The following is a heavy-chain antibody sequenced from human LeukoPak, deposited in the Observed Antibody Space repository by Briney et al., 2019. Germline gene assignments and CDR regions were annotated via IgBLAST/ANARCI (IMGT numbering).Heavy chain of an antibody. CDR3: AARDSSSWYGAFDI. CDR2: IYYSGST. J-gene: IGHJ3*02. Sequence: SETLSLTCTVSGGSIRNYYWTRIRQPPGKGLEWIGYIYYSGSTNYNPSLKSRVIISRDTSKNQLSLKLSSVTAADTAVYYCAARDSSSWYGAFDIWGQGTMVTVSS. D-gene: IGHD6-13*01. V-gene: IGHV4-59*01. CDR1: GGSIRNYY.